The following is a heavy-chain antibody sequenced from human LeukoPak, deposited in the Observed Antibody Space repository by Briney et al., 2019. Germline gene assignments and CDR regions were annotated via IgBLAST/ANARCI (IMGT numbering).Heavy chain of an antibody. V-gene: IGHV4-59*01. CDR3: ARDRGDGYNWDAFDI. Sequence: PSETLSLTCTVSGGSISSYYWSWIRQPPGKGLEWIGYIYYSGSTNYNPSLKSRVTISVDTSKNQFSLELSSVTAADTAVYYCARDRGDGYNWDAFDIWGQGTMVTVSS. CDR2: IYYSGST. CDR1: GGSISSYY. D-gene: IGHD5-24*01. J-gene: IGHJ3*02.